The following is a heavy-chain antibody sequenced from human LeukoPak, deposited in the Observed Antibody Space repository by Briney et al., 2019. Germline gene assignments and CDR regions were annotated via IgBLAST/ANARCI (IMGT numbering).Heavy chain of an antibody. D-gene: IGHD7-27*01. CDR2: ISVSADNT. Sequence: GGALRLSCAASGFTFSNYVMSWVRQAPGKGLEWVSTISVSADNTYYADSVKGRFTISRDNSKNTLSLQMNSLRVEDTAVYYCARDLAWGAFDYWGQGTLVTVSS. CDR3: ARDLAWGAFDY. J-gene: IGHJ4*02. CDR1: GFTFSNYV. V-gene: IGHV3-23*01.